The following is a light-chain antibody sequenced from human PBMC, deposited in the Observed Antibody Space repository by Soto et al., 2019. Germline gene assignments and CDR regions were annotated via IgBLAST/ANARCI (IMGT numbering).Light chain of an antibody. V-gene: IGKV1-39*01. Sequence: DIQMTQSPSSLSASLGYRVTITCRASQGISTYLNWYHQKPGKAPKLLIYAASSLQSGVPSRFSGSGSETDFTLTISSLQNEDFATYSCQQRYSTTWTFGQGTKVDIK. J-gene: IGKJ1*01. CDR2: AAS. CDR1: QGISTY. CDR3: QQRYSTTWT.